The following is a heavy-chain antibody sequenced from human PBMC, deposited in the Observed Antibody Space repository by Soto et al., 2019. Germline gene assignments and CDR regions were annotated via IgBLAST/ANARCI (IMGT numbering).Heavy chain of an antibody. CDR3: AKGICSGGSCYLGYYYGMYV. CDR1: GFTFSSYA. D-gene: IGHD2-15*01. CDR2: ISGSGGST. J-gene: IGHJ6*02. Sequence: VQLLESGGGLVQPGGSLRLSCAASGFTFSSYAMSWVRQAPGKGLEWVSAISGSGGSTYYADSVKGRFTISRDNSKNTLYLQMNSLRAEDTAVYYCAKGICSGGSCYLGYYYGMYVWGQGTTVTVSS. V-gene: IGHV3-23*01.